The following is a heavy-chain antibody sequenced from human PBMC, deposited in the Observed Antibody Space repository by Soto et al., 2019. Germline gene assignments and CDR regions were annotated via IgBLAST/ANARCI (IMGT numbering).Heavy chain of an antibody. Sequence: SETLSLTCTVSGGSISSYYWSWIRQPPGKGLEWIGYIYYSGSTNYNPSLKSRVTISVDTSKNQFSLKLSSVTAADTAVYYCARDNDRIAAGSYHYYGMDVWGQGTTVTVSS. CDR1: GGSISSYY. CDR2: IYYSGST. CDR3: ARDNDRIAAGSYHYYGMDV. V-gene: IGHV4-59*01. J-gene: IGHJ6*02. D-gene: IGHD6-13*01.